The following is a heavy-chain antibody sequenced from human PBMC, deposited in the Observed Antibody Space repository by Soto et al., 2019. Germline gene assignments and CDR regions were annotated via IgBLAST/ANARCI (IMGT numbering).Heavy chain of an antibody. CDR2: ISSSSSTI. J-gene: IGHJ4*02. D-gene: IGHD3-3*01. CDR3: AKGQRFFGVV. V-gene: IGHV3-48*01. CDR1: GFTFSSYS. Sequence: EVQLVESGGGLVQPGGSLRLSCAASGFTFSSYSMNWVRQAPGKGLEWVSYISSSSSTIYYADSVKGRFTISRDNAKNSLYLQMNSLRAEDTAVYYCAKGQRFFGVVWGQGTLVIVSS.